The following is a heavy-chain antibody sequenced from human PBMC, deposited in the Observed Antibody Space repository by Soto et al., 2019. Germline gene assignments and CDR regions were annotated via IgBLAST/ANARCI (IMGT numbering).Heavy chain of an antibody. J-gene: IGHJ3*02. CDR3: AKEGGDWNDEYDAFDI. Sequence: GGSLRLSCAASGFTFSSYAMSWVRQAPGKGLEWVSAISGSGGSTYYADSVKGRFTTSRDNSKNTLYLQMNSLRAEDTAVYYCAKEGGDWNDEYDAFDIWGQGTMVTVSS. CDR2: ISGSGGST. D-gene: IGHD1-1*01. CDR1: GFTFSSYA. V-gene: IGHV3-23*01.